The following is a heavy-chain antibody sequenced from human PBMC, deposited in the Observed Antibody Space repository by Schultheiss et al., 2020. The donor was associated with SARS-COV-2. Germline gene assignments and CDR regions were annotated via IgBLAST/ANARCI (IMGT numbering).Heavy chain of an antibody. D-gene: IGHD1-1*01. Sequence: SQTLSLTCTVSGASVSSGRYYWSWIRQPPGKGLEWIGHIYYSGTTKYNPSLKSRVTISGDTSKNQFSLKLNSVSAADTAVYYCARVKSFYPQRYNWFDPWGQGTLVTVSS. CDR1: GASVSSGRYY. V-gene: IGHV4-61*01. CDR3: ARVKSFYPQRYNWFDP. J-gene: IGHJ5*02. CDR2: IYYSGTT.